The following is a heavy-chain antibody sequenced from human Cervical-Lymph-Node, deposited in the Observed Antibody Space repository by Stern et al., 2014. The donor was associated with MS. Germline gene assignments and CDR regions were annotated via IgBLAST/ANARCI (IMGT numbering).Heavy chain of an antibody. CDR2: INTGGGST. D-gene: IGHD6-19*01. Sequence: VQLVESGAEVKKPGASVKVSCKAFGYTFTSNKMHWVRHAPGQGLEWMGIINTGGGSTRYAQKLHGRVTMTRDTSTSTVYMELTSLRSEDTAVYSCARDNGGWSVDSWGQGTLVIVSS. CDR3: ARDNGGWSVDS. J-gene: IGHJ4*02. CDR1: GYTFTSNK. V-gene: IGHV1-46*01.